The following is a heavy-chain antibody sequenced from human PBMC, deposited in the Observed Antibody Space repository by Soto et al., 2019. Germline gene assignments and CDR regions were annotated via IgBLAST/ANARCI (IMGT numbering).Heavy chain of an antibody. V-gene: IGHV4-39*01. Sequence: SETLSLTCSVSGDSMSSGTYHWDWIRQPPGKGLEWIGTIYYSGTTHYNPSLKSRVTISVDTSKNQFSLKVSSVTAADTAVFYCARLAGYCSGTSCYGYYGMDVWGQGTTVTVSS. CDR3: ARLAGYCSGTSCYGYYGMDV. D-gene: IGHD2-2*01. CDR1: GDSMSSGTYH. J-gene: IGHJ6*02. CDR2: IYYSGTT.